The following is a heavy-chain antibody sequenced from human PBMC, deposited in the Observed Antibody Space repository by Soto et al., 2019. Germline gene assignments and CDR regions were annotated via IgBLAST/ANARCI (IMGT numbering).Heavy chain of an antibody. D-gene: IGHD2-2*01. CDR1: GYTFTSYD. J-gene: IGHJ4*02. CDR3: AREYCTATSCYGPDY. CDR2: INTVSANT. Sequence: ASVKVSCKASGYTFTSYDINWVRQATGQGLEWMGWINTVSANTDYTQKLQDRVTMTTDTSTSTAYMELRSLRSDDTAVYYCAREYCTATSCYGPDYWGQGTLVTVSS. V-gene: IGHV1-18*01.